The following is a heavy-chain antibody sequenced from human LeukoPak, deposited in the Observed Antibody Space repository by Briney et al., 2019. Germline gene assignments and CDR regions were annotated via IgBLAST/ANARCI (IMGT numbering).Heavy chain of an antibody. CDR1: GFTFSSFD. D-gene: IGHD1-1*01. V-gene: IGHV3-13*01. CDR3: ARGPPRGKYYYMDV. J-gene: IGHJ6*03. Sequence: PGGSLRLSCAASGFTFSSFDMHWVRQPTGQGLEWVSTIGTASDTYYPGSVEGRYTLSRDNAKNSLYLQMNRLTAGDTAVYYCARGPPRGKYYYMDVWGKGNTVTVSS. CDR2: IGTASDT.